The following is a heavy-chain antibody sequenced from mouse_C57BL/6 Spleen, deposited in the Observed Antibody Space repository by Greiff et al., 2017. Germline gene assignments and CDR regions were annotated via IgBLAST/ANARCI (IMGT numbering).Heavy chain of an antibody. V-gene: IGHV1-52*01. CDR1: GYTITSYW. J-gene: IGHJ4*01. CDR2: IDPSDSET. CDR3: ARGGFLYAMDY. Sequence: QVQLQQPGAELVRPGSSVKLSCKASGYTITSYWMHWVKQRPIQGLEWIGNIDPSDSETHYNQKFKDKATLTVDKSSSTAYMQLSSLTSEDSAVYYCARGGFLYAMDYWGQGTSVTVSS.